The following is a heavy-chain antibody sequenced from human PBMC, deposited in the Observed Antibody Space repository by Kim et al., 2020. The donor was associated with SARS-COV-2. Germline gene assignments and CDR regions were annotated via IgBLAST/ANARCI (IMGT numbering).Heavy chain of an antibody. CDR3: AREGLGLAAAGD. V-gene: IGHV1-2*02. Sequence: NYAQKFQGRVTMTRDTSISTAYMELSRLRSDDTAVYYCAREGLGLAAAGDWGQGTLVTVSS. J-gene: IGHJ4*02. D-gene: IGHD6-13*01.